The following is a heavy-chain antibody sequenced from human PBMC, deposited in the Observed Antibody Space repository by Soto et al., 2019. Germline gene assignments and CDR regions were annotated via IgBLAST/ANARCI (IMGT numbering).Heavy chain of an antibody. V-gene: IGHV5-51*01. J-gene: IGHJ4*02. CDR2: IYPGDHET. Sequence: GESLKISCQSSGYTFSNFWIGWVRQLPGKGLEWMGIIYPGDHETRYSPSFHGKVTISADRSINTAYLQWNSLEASDTAFYFCARSPRSSPYFDYWGQGALVTSP. CDR1: GYTFSNFW. CDR3: ARSPRSSPYFDY. D-gene: IGHD6-13*01.